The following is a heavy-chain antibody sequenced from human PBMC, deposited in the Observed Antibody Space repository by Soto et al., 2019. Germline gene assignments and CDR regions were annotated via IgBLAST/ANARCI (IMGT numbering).Heavy chain of an antibody. CDR1: GGSISSGDYY. D-gene: IGHD4-17*01. CDR2: IYYSGST. J-gene: IGHJ5*02. Sequence: SETLSLTCTVSGGSISSGDYYWSWIRQPPGKGLEWIGYIYYSGSTYYNPSLKSRVTISVDTSKNQFSLKLSSVTAADTAVYYCARVRATVTSNWFDPWGQGTLVTVSS. CDR3: ARVRATVTSNWFDP. V-gene: IGHV4-30-4*01.